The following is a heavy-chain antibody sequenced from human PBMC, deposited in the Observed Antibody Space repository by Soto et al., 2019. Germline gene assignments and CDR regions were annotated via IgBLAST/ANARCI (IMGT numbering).Heavy chain of an antibody. CDR3: ARDCSRTSCMVGVYYGMDV. Sequence: QVQLVQSGAEVKKPGSSVKVSCKASGGTFSSYAISWVRQAPGQGLEWMGGIIPIFGTANYAQKFQGRVTITADESTSTAYMELSSLRSEDTAVYYCARDCSRTSCMVGVYYGMDVWGQGTTVTVSS. D-gene: IGHD2-2*01. CDR2: IIPIFGTA. V-gene: IGHV1-69*01. CDR1: GGTFSSYA. J-gene: IGHJ6*02.